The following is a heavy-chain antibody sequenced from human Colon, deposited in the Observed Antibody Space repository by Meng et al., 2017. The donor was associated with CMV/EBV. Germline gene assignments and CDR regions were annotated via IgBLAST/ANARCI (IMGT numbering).Heavy chain of an antibody. D-gene: IGHD3-3*01. J-gene: IGHJ4*02. CDR3: AKGVSIFGVLPDY. CDR2: VSGIGDST. Sequence: ESLKISCGASGFTFSNYAMSWVRQAPGKGLEWVSDVSGIGDSTYHADSVKGRFTISRDNSKNTLYLQMNSLRAEDTAVYYCAKGVSIFGVLPDYWGQGTRVTVSS. CDR1: GFTFSNYA. V-gene: IGHV3-23*01.